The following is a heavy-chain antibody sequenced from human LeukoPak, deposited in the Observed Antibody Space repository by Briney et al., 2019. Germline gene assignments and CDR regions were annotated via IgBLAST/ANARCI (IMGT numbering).Heavy chain of an antibody. Sequence: SETLSLTCTVSSGSISSYYWSWIRQPPGKGLEWIGYIYYSGSTNYNPSLRSRVTISVDTSKHQFSLKLSSVTAADTAVYYCARGYSYGPIAFDIWGQGRMVTVSS. V-gene: IGHV4-59*01. CDR2: IYYSGST. J-gene: IGHJ3*02. CDR3: ARGYSYGPIAFDI. CDR1: SGSISSYY. D-gene: IGHD5-18*01.